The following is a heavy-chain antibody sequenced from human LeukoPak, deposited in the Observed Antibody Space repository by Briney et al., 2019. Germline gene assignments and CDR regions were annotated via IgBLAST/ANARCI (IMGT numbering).Heavy chain of an antibody. CDR2: ISSSSSYI. Sequence: GGSLRLSCAASGFTFSSYSMNWVRQAPGKGLEWVSSISSSSSYIYYADSVKGRFTISRDNAKNSLYLQMNSLRAEDTAVYYCASTLVGALYFDYWGQGTLVTVSS. CDR3: ASTLVGALYFDY. D-gene: IGHD1-26*01. J-gene: IGHJ4*02. CDR1: GFTFSSYS. V-gene: IGHV3-21*01.